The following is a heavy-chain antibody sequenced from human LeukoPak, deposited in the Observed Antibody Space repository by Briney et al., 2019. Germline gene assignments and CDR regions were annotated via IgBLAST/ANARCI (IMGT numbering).Heavy chain of an antibody. CDR2: IIPIFGTA. CDR3: ARDVVLGDSSGYYYAGFDY. D-gene: IGHD3-22*01. CDR1: GGTFSSYA. J-gene: IGHJ4*02. Sequence: ASVKVSCKASGGTFSSYAISWVRQAPGQGLEWMGGIIPIFGTANYAQKFQGRVTITADKSTSTAYMELSSLRSEDTAVYYCARDVVLGDSSGYYYAGFDYWGQGTLVTVSS. V-gene: IGHV1-69*06.